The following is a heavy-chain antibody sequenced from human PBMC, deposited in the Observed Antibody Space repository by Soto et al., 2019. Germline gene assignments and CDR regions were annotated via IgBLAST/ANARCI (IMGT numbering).Heavy chain of an antibody. V-gene: IGHV4-4*02. Sequence: SETLSLTCIVSGGSVSRSSWWSWVRQPPGKGLEWIGEIYHSGSTTYNPSLKSRATISVDKSENQFSLRLQSVTAADTAVYYCASVGSDYDNSGYYLPWGPGTLVTVSS. CDR3: ASVGSDYDNSGYYLP. CDR1: GGSVSRSSW. J-gene: IGHJ5*02. CDR2: IYHSGST. D-gene: IGHD3-22*01.